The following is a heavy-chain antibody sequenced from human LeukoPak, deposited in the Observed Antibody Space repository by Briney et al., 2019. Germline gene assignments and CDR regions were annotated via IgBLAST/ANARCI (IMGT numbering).Heavy chain of an antibody. J-gene: IGHJ4*02. CDR2: ISSSSSYI. CDR1: GFTFSSYS. D-gene: IGHD5-12*01. V-gene: IGHV3-21*04. CDR3: ARHTYSGYDYFLY. Sequence: PGGSLRLSCAASGFTFSSYSMNWVRQAPGKGLEWVSSISSSSSYIYYADSVKGRFTTSRDNAKNSLYLQMNSLRAEDTAVYYCARHTYSGYDYFLYWGQGTLVTVSS.